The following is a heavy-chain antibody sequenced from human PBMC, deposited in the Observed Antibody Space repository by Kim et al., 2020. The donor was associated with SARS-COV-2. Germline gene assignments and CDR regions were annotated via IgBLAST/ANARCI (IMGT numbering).Heavy chain of an antibody. CDR2: IYYSGST. CDR3: ASLLSRGYYFDY. CDR1: GGSISSSSYY. V-gene: IGHV4-39*07. Sequence: SETLSLTCTVSGGSISSSSYYWGWIRQPPGKGLEWIGSIYYSGSTYYNPSLKSRVTISVDTSKNQFSLKLSSVTAADTAVYYCASLLSRGYYFDYWGQGTLVTVSS. J-gene: IGHJ4*02. D-gene: IGHD2-21*01.